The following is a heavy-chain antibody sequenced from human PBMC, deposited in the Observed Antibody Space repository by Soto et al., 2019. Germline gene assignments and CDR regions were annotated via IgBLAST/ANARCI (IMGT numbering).Heavy chain of an antibody. Sequence: QVQLVQSGAEVKKPGASVKVSCKASGYTFTSYAMHWVRQAPGQRLEWMGWFNAGSGNTKYSQKFKGRVTITRDTSASTAYMELSSLRSEDTAVYYCARGGDIVVVPDYDSWGQGTLVTVSS. CDR2: FNAGSGNT. CDR1: GYTFTSYA. CDR3: ARGGDIVVVPDYDS. V-gene: IGHV1-3*01. D-gene: IGHD2-2*01. J-gene: IGHJ4*02.